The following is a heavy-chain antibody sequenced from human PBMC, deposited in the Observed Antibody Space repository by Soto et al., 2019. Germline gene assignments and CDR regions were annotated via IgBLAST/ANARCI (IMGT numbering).Heavy chain of an antibody. CDR3: ARWVENYYDSSGYYHLYYFDY. D-gene: IGHD3-22*01. V-gene: IGHV3-11*01. J-gene: IGHJ4*02. CDR2: ISSSGSTI. CDR1: GFTFSDYY. Sequence: GGSLRLSCAASGFTFSDYYMSWIRQAPGKGLEWVSYISSSGSTIYYADSVKGRFTISRDNAKNSLYLQMNSLRAEDTAVYYCARWVENYYDSSGYYHLYYFDYWGQGTLVTVSS.